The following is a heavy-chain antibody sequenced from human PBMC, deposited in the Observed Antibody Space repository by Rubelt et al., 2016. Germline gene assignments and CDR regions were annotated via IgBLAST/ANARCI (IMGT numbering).Heavy chain of an antibody. CDR2: INPNSGGT. J-gene: IGHJ3*02. V-gene: IGHV1-2*02. D-gene: IGHD1-26*01. CDR3: ERAGGPYSGSYWDAFDI. CDR1: GYTFTGYY. Sequence: QVQLVQSGAEVKKPGASVKVSCKASGYTFTGYYMHWVRQAPGQGLEWMGWINPNSGGTNYAQKFDGRVHMNRDTSIRTAYMWLSRLRSDDTAVYYCERAGGPYSGSYWDAFDIWGQGTMVTVSS.